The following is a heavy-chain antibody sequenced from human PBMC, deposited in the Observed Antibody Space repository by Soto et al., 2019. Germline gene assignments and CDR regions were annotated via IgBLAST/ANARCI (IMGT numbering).Heavy chain of an antibody. D-gene: IGHD6-13*01. V-gene: IGHV1-2*04. Sequence: QVQLVQSGAEMKKPGASVKVSCKASGYTFTGYYMHWVRQAPGQGLECMGWINPNSGGTSYAQKFQGWVTMTRDTSISTTYRELSKLRSDDTAVYYCERGSIAKAELRVCAFDIWGQGTMVTVS. CDR2: INPNSGGT. CDR3: ERGSIAKAELRVCAFDI. CDR1: GYTFTGYY. J-gene: IGHJ3*02.